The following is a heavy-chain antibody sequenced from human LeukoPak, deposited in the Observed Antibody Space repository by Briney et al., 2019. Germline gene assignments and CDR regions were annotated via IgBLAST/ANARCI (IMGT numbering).Heavy chain of an antibody. Sequence: GGSLRLSCAASGFFFSSYSMNWVRQAPGKGLDWVSSISSSSSYIYYADSAKGRFTISRDDAKNSLYLQMNSLRAEDTAVYYCARGETRRDGYKYYYYYGMDVWGQGTTVTVSS. CDR3: ARGETRRDGYKYYYYYGMDV. V-gene: IGHV3-21*01. CDR2: ISSSSSYI. J-gene: IGHJ6*02. CDR1: GFFFSSYS. D-gene: IGHD5-24*01.